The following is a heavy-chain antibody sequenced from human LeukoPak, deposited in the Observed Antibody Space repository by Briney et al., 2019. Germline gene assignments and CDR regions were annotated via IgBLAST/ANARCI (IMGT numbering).Heavy chain of an antibody. V-gene: IGHV3-30*18. J-gene: IGHJ6*03. CDR1: GFTFSSYG. CDR3: AKAADQYYYSYFYYMDV. Sequence: GGSLRLSCTASGFTFSSYGMHWVRQAPGKGLEWVAVISYDGSSKDYADSVKGRFTISRDNSKNTLYLQMNSLRVEDTAVYYCAKAADQYYYSYFYYMDVWGKGTTVTVSS. CDR2: ISYDGSSK. D-gene: IGHD2/OR15-2a*01.